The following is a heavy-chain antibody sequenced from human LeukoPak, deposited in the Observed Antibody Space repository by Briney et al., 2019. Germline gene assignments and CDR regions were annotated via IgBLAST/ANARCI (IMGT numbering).Heavy chain of an antibody. CDR3: ARDDAPAGSESYCRRISYYLGRLDV. CDR2: INTHNGNT. CDR1: GYTFTGFS. D-gene: IGHD2-2*01. Sequence: ASVKVSCKASGYTFTGFSISWVRQAPGQGLEWMGWINTHNGNTKYTQKFQGRVTMTRGKFTSTAYMELTSLTSDDTAVYYCARDDAPAGSESYCRRISYYLGRLDVWGQGTTITVSS. V-gene: IGHV1-18*01. J-gene: IGHJ6*02.